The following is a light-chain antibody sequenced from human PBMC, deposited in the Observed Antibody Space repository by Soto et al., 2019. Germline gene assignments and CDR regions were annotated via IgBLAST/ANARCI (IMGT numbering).Light chain of an antibody. V-gene: IGKV1-5*01. CDR1: QSISGW. CDR2: DAS. J-gene: IGKJ2*01. CDR3: QHYSSYSS. Sequence: DIQMTQSPSTLSASVGDRVTITCRASQSISGWLAWYQQKPGKAPNLLISDASSLESGVPSRFSGSGSGTEFTLTISGLHPDDVATYYCQHYSSYSSCGRGTKLEIK.